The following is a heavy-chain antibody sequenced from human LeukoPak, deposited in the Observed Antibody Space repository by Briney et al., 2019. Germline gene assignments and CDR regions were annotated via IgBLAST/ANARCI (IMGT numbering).Heavy chain of an antibody. J-gene: IGHJ6*04. V-gene: IGHV3-33*01. Sequence: GRSLRLSCAASGFTFSSYGMHWVRQAPGKGLEWVAVIWYDGSNKYYADSVKGRFTISRDNSKNTLYLQMNSLRAEDTAVYYCARGAESGSYYYGMDVWGKGTTVTVSS. D-gene: IGHD3-10*01. CDR1: GFTFSSYG. CDR2: IWYDGSNK. CDR3: ARGAESGSYYYGMDV.